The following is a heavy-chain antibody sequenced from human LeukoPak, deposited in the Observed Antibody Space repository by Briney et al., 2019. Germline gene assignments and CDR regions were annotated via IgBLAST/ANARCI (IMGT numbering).Heavy chain of an antibody. D-gene: IGHD3-10*01. Sequence: SGTLSLTCVVSGGSMSDHYWSWIRQTPGTTLEWIGYIYATGNTNYSPSLKGRVTISLDTSKNHFSLRLRSVTAADTALYYCARHFRRDYPDSGSSQYFHYIDVWGKGATVVVSS. CDR2: IYATGNT. V-gene: IGHV4-4*09. CDR1: GGSMSDHY. J-gene: IGHJ6*03. CDR3: ARHFRRDYPDSGSSQYFHYIDV.